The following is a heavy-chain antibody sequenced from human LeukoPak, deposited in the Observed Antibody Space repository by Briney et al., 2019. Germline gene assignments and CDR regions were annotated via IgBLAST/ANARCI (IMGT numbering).Heavy chain of an antibody. CDR3: ARAFSPKYYDFWSGYYGYYYYYMDV. CDR1: GFTVSSNS. D-gene: IGHD3-3*01. J-gene: IGHJ6*03. CDR2: IYSGGST. Sequence: PGGSLRLSCTVSGFTVSSNSMSWVRQAPGKGLEWVSFIYSGGSTHNSDSVKGRFTISRDNSKNTLYLQMNSLRAEDTAVYYCARAFSPKYYDFWSGYYGYYYYYMDVWGKGTTVTVSS. V-gene: IGHV3-53*01.